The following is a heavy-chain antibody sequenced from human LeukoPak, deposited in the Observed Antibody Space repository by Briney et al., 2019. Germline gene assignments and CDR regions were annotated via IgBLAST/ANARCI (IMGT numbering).Heavy chain of an antibody. CDR1: GYTFSSHG. Sequence: GASVKVSCKTSGYTFSSHGITWVRQAPVQGLEWMGWISANSGKTYYAQKFQGRVTMTTDTSTSTAYMELRSLRSDDTAVYYCARPNNYYDDNGYYNYFDPWGQGTLVTVSS. J-gene: IGHJ5*02. CDR3: ARPNNYYDDNGYYNYFDP. CDR2: ISANSGKT. V-gene: IGHV1-18*01. D-gene: IGHD3-22*01.